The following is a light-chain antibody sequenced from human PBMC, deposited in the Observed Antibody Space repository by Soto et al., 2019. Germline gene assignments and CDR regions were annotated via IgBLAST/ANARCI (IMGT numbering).Light chain of an antibody. V-gene: IGLV2-14*01. CDR2: DVS. Sequence: QSALTQPASVSGSPGQSITISCTGSSSDVRGYNYVSWFQQHPGKAPKLMIYDVSNRPSGISDRFSGSKSGNTASLTISGLQAEDEADYYCSSYTTGSTVVVFGGGTTLTVL. J-gene: IGLJ3*02. CDR3: SSYTTGSTVVV. CDR1: SSDVRGYNY.